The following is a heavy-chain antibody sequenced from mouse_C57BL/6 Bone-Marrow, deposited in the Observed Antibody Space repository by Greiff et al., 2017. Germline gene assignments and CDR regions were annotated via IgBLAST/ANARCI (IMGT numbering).Heavy chain of an antibody. V-gene: IGHV1-80*01. D-gene: IGHD1-1*01. Sequence: QVQLQQSGAELVKPGASVKISCKASGYAFSSYWMNWVKQRPGKGLEWIGQIYPGDGDTNYNGKFKGKATLTADKSSSTAYMQLRSLTSYDSSVYFWASPITTVVAMRGAMDYWGQGTSVTVSS. CDR1: GYAFSSYW. J-gene: IGHJ4*01. CDR3: ASPITTVVAMRGAMDY. CDR2: IYPGDGDT.